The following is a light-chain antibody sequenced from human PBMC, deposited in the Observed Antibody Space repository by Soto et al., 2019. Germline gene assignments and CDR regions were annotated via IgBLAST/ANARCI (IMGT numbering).Light chain of an antibody. Sequence: DIQMTQSPSSLSASVGDRVTITCRASQSISNYLNWYQQKPGKAPKLLMFAASSLQSGVPSRFSGGGSVTDFTLTISSLQPEAFATYYCQQSYSTPRTFGQGTKLEIK. CDR1: QSISNY. V-gene: IGKV1-39*01. J-gene: IGKJ1*01. CDR2: AAS. CDR3: QQSYSTPRT.